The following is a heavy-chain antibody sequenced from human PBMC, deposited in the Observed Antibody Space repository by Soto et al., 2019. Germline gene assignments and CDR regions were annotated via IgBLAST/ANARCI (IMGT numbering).Heavy chain of an antibody. V-gene: IGHV4-39*01. CDR3: TRQLIASSVLRFLECSFEGEAFNI. CDR1: GGCISSSSYY. Sequence: PSETLWLTCTVSGGCISSSSYYWGWLGEPPGEGLVWIGVIYYSASPSYTPPLKRRVPISATTPKNQFSLKLSSVTATAPPVYYCTRQLIASSVLRFLECSFEGEAFNIWGQGTMVTV. CDR2: IYYSASP. D-gene: IGHD3-3*01. J-gene: IGHJ3*02.